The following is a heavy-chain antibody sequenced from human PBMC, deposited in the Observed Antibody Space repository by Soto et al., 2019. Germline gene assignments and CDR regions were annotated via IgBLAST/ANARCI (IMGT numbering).Heavy chain of an antibody. J-gene: IGHJ4*02. V-gene: IGHV3-23*04. Sequence: DVRLAESGGGLVQPGGSLRLSCTTSGFIFDSFAMTWVRQAPGKGLEWVATISGSDGKTYYADSVKGRFSISRDTSRNTLYRQMNSLRADDPAIYYCAKWSYLDYWGQGTRVTVSS. D-gene: IGHD3-3*01. CDR3: AKWSYLDY. CDR2: ISGSDGKT. CDR1: GFIFDSFA.